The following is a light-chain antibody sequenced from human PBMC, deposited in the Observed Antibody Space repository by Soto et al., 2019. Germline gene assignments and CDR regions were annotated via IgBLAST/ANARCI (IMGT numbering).Light chain of an antibody. Sequence: QSALTQPRSVSGSPGQSVTISCTETNNDVGGYNYVSWYQQHPGKAPKLMIYDVSKRPSGVPDRFSGSKSGNTASLTISGLQAEDEADYYCCSYAGSYDVVFGGGTKLTVL. J-gene: IGLJ2*01. CDR1: NNDVGGYNY. CDR2: DVS. V-gene: IGLV2-11*01. CDR3: CSYAGSYDVV.